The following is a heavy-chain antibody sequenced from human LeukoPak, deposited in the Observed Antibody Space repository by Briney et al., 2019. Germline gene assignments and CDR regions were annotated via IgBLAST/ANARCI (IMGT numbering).Heavy chain of an antibody. CDR3: ARAPVPYYYYYGMDV. J-gene: IGHJ6*02. V-gene: IGHV1-69*13. CDR1: GGAFSSYA. CDR2: IIPIFGTA. Sequence: SVKVSCKASGGAFSSYAISWVRQAPGQGLEWMGGIIPIFGTANYAQKFQGRVTITADESTSTAYMELSSLRSEDTAVYYCARAPVPYYYYYGMDVWGQGTTVTVSS.